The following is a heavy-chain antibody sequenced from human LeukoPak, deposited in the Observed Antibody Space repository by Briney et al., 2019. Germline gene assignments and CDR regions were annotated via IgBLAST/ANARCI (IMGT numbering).Heavy chain of an antibody. CDR3: GRDRGFCSRPSCPYYFDY. Sequence: PGGSLRLSCAVSGFTFSSYEMNWVRQAPGKGLEWLSYITSSGSTIYYADSVKGRFTISRDNAKNSLYLQMNSLRAEDTAIYYCGRDRGFCSRPSCPYYFDYGGQEPLVTVSS. V-gene: IGHV3-48*03. CDR2: ITSSGSTI. D-gene: IGHD2-2*01. CDR1: GFTFSSYE. J-gene: IGHJ4*02.